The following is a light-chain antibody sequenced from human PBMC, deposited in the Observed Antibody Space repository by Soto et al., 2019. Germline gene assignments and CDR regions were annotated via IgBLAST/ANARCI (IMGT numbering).Light chain of an antibody. CDR2: AVS. V-gene: IGLV2-14*01. J-gene: IGLJ3*02. CDR3: ASFSSTTTTTVV. Sequence: QSALTQPASVSGSPGQSITISCTGISTDVGGSEYVSWYQQHPSKAPKLIISAVSNRPSGVPNRFSASKSGNTASLTISGLQAEYEADYFCASFSSTTTTTVVFGGGTKVTVL. CDR1: STDVGGSEY.